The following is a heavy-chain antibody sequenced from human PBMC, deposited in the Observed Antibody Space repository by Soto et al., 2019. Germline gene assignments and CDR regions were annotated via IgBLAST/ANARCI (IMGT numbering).Heavy chain of an antibody. J-gene: IGHJ4*02. Sequence: QIQLQQSGPGLVTPSDTVSLTCTVSGGSITSYYWSWIRQPPGKGLEWIGYFHHSGSAKYNPSLKGRVTISEDTSKNQFSLKLSSVTAADTAVYYCAKERFANYEGFDSWGQGTLVTVSS. CDR3: AKERFANYEGFDS. CDR1: GGSITSYY. D-gene: IGHD3-22*01. CDR2: FHHSGSA. V-gene: IGHV4-59*01.